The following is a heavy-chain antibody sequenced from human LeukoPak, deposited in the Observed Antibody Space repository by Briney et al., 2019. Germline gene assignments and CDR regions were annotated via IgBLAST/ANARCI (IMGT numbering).Heavy chain of an antibody. CDR1: GGSFSGYY. CDR3: ARTNPQLWYGGYYYYVDV. CDR2: TSHSGNT. V-gene: IGHV4-34*01. Sequence: SETLSLTCAVYGGSFSGYYWSWVRQPPGKSLIWMGETSHSGNTNYDPSLKSRLTISVDTSKNQFSLKLTSVTAADTAVYFCARTNPQLWYGGYYYYVDVWGKGTTVTVSS. J-gene: IGHJ6*03. D-gene: IGHD3-10*01.